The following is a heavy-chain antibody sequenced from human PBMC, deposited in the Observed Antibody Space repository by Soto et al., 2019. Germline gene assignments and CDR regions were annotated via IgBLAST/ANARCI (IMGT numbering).Heavy chain of an antibody. CDR1: GGSIRNNIYL. V-gene: IGHV4-39*07. D-gene: IGHD3-3*01. J-gene: IGHJ5*02. CDR3: ARYYDFWSGYYFGGGWFDP. CDR2: MYYSGST. Sequence: SETQSLTCTVSGGSIRNNIYLWGWIPQPPGKGLEWIATMYYSGSTTYNPSLRSRVTISVDTSKNQFSLKLSSVTAADTAVYYCARYYDFWSGYYFGGGWFDPWGQGTLVTVSS.